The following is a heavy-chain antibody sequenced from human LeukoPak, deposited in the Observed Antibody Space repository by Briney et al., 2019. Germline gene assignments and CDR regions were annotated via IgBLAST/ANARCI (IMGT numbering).Heavy chain of an antibody. CDR3: ASPHCSSTSCYSY. V-gene: IGHV4-39*01. CDR1: GGSISSSSYY. D-gene: IGHD2-2*01. Sequence: SETLSLTCTVSGGSISSSSYYWGWIRQPPGKGLEWIGSIYYSGSTYYNPSLKSRVTISVDTSKNQFSLKLSSVTAADTAVYYCASPHCSSTSCYSYWGQGTLVTVSS. J-gene: IGHJ4*02. CDR2: IYYSGST.